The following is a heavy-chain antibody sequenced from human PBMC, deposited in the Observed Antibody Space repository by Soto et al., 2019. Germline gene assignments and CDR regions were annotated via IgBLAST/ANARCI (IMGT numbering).Heavy chain of an antibody. J-gene: IGHJ5*01. V-gene: IGHV3-NL1*01. D-gene: IGHD3-16*01. CDR3: VKGGWLDF. CDR1: GFTFSSYG. Sequence: GGSLRLSCAASGFTFSSYGMHWVRQAPGRGLEWVSFISVDSSRTYYADAVKGRFTISRDNSRYTLYLQMNSLTADDTAVYACVKGGWLDFWGQGTLVTVSS. CDR2: ISVDSSRT.